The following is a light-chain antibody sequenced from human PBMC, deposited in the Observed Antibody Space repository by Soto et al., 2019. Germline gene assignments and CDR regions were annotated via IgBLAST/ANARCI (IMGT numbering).Light chain of an antibody. CDR2: GAS. Sequence: EIVLTQSPGTLSMSPGERATLSCRASQSVSSSALAWYQQTPGQAPRLLIFGASSRATGIPDRFSGSGSGTGFTLTISRLEPEDFAVYFCQQYGSSPTFGQGTKVEIK. J-gene: IGKJ1*01. V-gene: IGKV3-20*01. CDR3: QQYGSSPT. CDR1: QSVSSSA.